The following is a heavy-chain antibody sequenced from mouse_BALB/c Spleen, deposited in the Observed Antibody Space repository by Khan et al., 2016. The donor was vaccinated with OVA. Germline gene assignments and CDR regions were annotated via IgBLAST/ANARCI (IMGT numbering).Heavy chain of an antibody. Sequence: QVQLKESGPGLVAPSQSLSITCTVSGFSLSRYNVHWIRQPPGKGLEWLGMIWSGGSTDYNSAVKSRLSISKDNSKSQVFLKMNSLQTDDTAMYYGARAYGSSLGYYAMDYWGQGTSVTVSS. D-gene: IGHD1-1*01. J-gene: IGHJ4*01. V-gene: IGHV2-6-4*01. CDR1: GFSLSRYN. CDR2: IWSGGST. CDR3: ARAYGSSLGYYAMDY.